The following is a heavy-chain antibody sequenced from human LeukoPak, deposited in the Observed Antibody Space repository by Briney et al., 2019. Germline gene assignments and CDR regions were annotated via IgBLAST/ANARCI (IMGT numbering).Heavy chain of an antibody. V-gene: IGHV1-2*02. D-gene: IGHD3-3*01. CDR3: ARENDFWSGYYSPHAEKTARGYYYMDV. CDR2: INPNSGGT. CDR1: GYTFTGYY. J-gene: IGHJ6*03. Sequence: GASVRVSCKASGYTFTGYYMHWVRQAPGQGLEWMGWINPNSGGTNYAQKFQGRVTMTRDTSISTAYMELSRLRSDDTAVYYCARENDFWSGYYSPHAEKTARGYYYMDVWGKGTTVTVSS.